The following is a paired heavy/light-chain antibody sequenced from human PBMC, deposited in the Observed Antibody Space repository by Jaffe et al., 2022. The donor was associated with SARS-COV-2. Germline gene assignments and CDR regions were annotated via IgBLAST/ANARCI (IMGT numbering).Heavy chain of an antibody. V-gene: IGHV3-74*01. CDR2: INTDGSTA. D-gene: IGHD1-26*01. Sequence: EVQLVESGGGLVQPGGSLRLSCAASGFTFSSYWMHWVRQTPEKGLVWVSRINTDGSTADYADSVKGRFTISRDNAKNTLSLQMNSLRAEDTAVYYCARLVGTTSGPHDYWGQGTLVTVSS. CDR1: GFTFSSYW. CDR3: ARLVGTTSGPHDY. J-gene: IGHJ4*02.
Light chain of an antibody. J-gene: IGKJ1*01. CDR1: QSVSSGY. CDR2: GAS. CDR3: QHYGTSPRA. Sequence: EIVLTQSPGTLSLSPGERATLSCRASQSVSSGYLAWYQQKPGQAPRLLIYGASSRATGIPDRFSGSGSGTDFTLTISRLEPEDFAVYYCQHYGTSPRAFGQGTKVEV. V-gene: IGKV3-20*01.